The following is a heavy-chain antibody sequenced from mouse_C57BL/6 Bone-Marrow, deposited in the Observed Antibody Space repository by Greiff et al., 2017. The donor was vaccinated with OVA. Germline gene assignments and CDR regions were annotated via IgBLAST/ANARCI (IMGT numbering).Heavy chain of an antibody. CDR1: VFSLTSYG. Sequence: QVQLKESGPGLVQPSQSLSITCTVSVFSLTSYGVHWVRQSPGKGLEWLGVIWSGGSTDYNAAFISRLSISKDNSKSQVFFKMNSLQADDTAIYYCARSYYSSYYFDYWGQGTTLTVSS. CDR2: IWSGGST. D-gene: IGHD2-12*01. CDR3: ARSYYSSYYFDY. J-gene: IGHJ2*01. V-gene: IGHV2-2*01.